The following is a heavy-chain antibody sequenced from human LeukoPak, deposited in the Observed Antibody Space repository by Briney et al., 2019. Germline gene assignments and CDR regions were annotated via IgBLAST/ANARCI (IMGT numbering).Heavy chain of an antibody. CDR1: GFTFSSYG. Sequence: GGSLRLSCAASGFTFSSYGMHWVRQAPGKGLEWVAVISYDGSNKYYADSVKGRFTISRDNSKNTLYLQMNSLRAEDTAVYYCAKDQGIAALSGMDVWGKGTTVTVSS. D-gene: IGHD6-25*01. J-gene: IGHJ6*03. CDR2: ISYDGSNK. V-gene: IGHV3-30*18. CDR3: AKDQGIAALSGMDV.